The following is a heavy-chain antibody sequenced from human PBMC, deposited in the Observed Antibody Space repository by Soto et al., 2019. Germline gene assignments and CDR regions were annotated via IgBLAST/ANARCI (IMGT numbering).Heavy chain of an antibody. J-gene: IGHJ4*02. CDR2: ISGSGGST. D-gene: IGHD3-22*01. CDR1: GFTFSSYA. Sequence: QPGGSLRLSCAASGFTFSSYAMSWVRQAPGKGLEWVSAISGSGGSTYYADSVKGRFTISRDNSKNTLYLQMNSLRAEDTAVYYCAKKLQTYYYDSSGYGYWGQGTLVTVSS. V-gene: IGHV3-23*01. CDR3: AKKLQTYYYDSSGYGY.